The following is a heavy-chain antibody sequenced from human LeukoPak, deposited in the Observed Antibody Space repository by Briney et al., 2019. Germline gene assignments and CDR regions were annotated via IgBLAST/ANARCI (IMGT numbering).Heavy chain of an antibody. CDR3: AREYYYDSSGYYPGAFDI. Sequence: GASVKVSCKASGYTFTGYYMHWVRQAPGQGLVWVGCINPNSGGTNYAQKFQGRVTMTRDTSISTAYMELSRVRSDDTAVYYCAREYYYDSSGYYPGAFDIWGQGTMVTVSS. J-gene: IGHJ3*02. D-gene: IGHD3-22*01. V-gene: IGHV1-2*02. CDR1: GYTFTGYY. CDR2: INPNSGGT.